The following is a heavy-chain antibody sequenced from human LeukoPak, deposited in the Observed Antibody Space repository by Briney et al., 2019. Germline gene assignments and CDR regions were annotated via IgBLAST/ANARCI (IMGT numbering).Heavy chain of an antibody. V-gene: IGHV3-30-3*01. Sequence: GESLRLSCAAPGFHFSTYAMYGVRQAPGKGLQGVAVISYDGSNKYYADSVKGRFTISRDNTKNSLYLHMNSLRAEDTAVYSCARDVTSEHFFDYWGQGTLVTVSS. CDR2: ISYDGSNK. D-gene: IGHD3-16*02. CDR3: ARDVTSEHFFDY. J-gene: IGHJ4*02. CDR1: GFHFSTYA.